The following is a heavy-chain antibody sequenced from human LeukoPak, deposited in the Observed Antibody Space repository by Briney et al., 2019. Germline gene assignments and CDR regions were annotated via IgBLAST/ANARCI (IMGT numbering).Heavy chain of an antibody. CDR2: ISGDGGST. V-gene: IGHV3-43*02. CDR3: AKDWGAYYDSSGFYSGDFDY. CDR1: GFTFDSYA. D-gene: IGHD3-22*01. Sequence: PGGSLRLSCAASGFTFDSYAMTWVRQAPGKGLEWVSLISGDGGSTYYADSVKGRFTISRDNSKNSLYLQMNSLRTEDTALYYCAKDWGAYYDSSGFYSGDFDYWGQGTLVTVSS. J-gene: IGHJ4*02.